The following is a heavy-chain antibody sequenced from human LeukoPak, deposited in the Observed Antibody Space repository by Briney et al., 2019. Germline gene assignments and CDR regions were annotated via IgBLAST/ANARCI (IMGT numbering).Heavy chain of an antibody. D-gene: IGHD1-26*01. CDR1: GGSISTNDR. CDR2: IYHSGST. V-gene: IGHV4-4*02. Sequence: SETLSLTCTVSGGSISTNDRWSGVRQPPGKGLEWIDEIYHSGSTYSNPSLKSRVSISVDKSKNQFSLKLISVTAADTAVYYCARSVMGATTPRYAFDIWGQGTTVTVSS. J-gene: IGHJ3*02. CDR3: ARSVMGATTPRYAFDI.